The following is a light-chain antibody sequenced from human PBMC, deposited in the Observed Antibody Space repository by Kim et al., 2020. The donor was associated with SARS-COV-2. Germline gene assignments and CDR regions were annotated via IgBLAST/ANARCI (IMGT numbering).Light chain of an antibody. J-gene: IGLJ2*01. CDR3: DSRDSTGNLVI. CDR1: SLRSSY. V-gene: IGLV3-19*01. Sequence: ALGQAGRITCQGDSLRSSYASWYQQKPGQAPVLVVYGENNRPSGIPDRFSGSRSGNTASLTITGAQAEDEADYFCDSRDSTGNLVIFGGGTQLTVL. CDR2: GEN.